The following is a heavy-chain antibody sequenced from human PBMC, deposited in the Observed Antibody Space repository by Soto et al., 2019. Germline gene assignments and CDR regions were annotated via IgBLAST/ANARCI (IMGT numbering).Heavy chain of an antibody. CDR3: ARPEYCSGGSCYSGPFDY. J-gene: IGHJ4*02. D-gene: IGHD2-15*01. V-gene: IGHV5-51*01. CDR2: INPGDSDT. CDR1: YW. Sequence: YWSWIRQPPGKGLEWIGEINPGDSDTRYSPSFQGQVTISADKSISTAYLQWSSLKASDTAMYYCARPEYCSGGSCYSGPFDYWGQGTLVTVSS.